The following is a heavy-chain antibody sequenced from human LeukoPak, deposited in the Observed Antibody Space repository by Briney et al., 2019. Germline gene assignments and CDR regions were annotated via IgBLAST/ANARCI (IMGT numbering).Heavy chain of an antibody. CDR1: AVIFIDYT. V-gene: IGHV3-23*01. J-gene: IGHJ5*02. Sequence: GGALGLSCAASAVIFIDYTMMWVRRAPGKGLQWVATFTADGGTYYAASVKGRFTISRNNSRDTVSLYMNSLRVQDTAMYYCAKGSTGGKVDWFDPWGPGTLVTVSS. D-gene: IGHD4-23*01. CDR2: FTADGGT. CDR3: AKGSTGGKVDWFDP.